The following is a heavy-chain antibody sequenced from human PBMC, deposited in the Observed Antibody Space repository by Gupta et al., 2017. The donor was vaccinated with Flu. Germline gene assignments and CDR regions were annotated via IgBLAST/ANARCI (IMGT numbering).Heavy chain of an antibody. J-gene: IGHJ4*02. CDR3: AKGHLPRITGEFDY. CDR2: ISWNSGSI. D-gene: IGHD1-20*01. CDR1: GFTFDDYA. V-gene: IGHV3-9*01. Sequence: EVQLVESGGGLVQPGRSLRLSCAASGFTFDDYAMHWVRQAPGKGLEWVSGISWNSGSIGYADSVKGRFTISRDNAKNSLYLQMNSLRAEDTALYYCAKGHLPRITGEFDYWGQGTLVTVSS.